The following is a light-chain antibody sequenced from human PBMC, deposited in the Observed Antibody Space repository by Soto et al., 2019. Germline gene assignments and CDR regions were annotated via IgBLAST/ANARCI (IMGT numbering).Light chain of an antibody. CDR3: QQYDDLPLT. Sequence: DIQMTQSPSSLSASVGDRVSITCQASQDIVSFLNWYQIKPGKAPKLLISDASNLKRGVPSRFSGSGSGTYFSFTLSSLQPEDIATYYCQQYDDLPLTFGGGTEVVIK. CDR1: QDIVSF. CDR2: DAS. V-gene: IGKV1-33*01. J-gene: IGKJ4*01.